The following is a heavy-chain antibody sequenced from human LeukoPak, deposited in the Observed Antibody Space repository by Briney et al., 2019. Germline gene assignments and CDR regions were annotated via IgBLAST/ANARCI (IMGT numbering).Heavy chain of an antibody. J-gene: IGHJ6*02. CDR2: INPNSGGT. CDR1: GYTFTGYY. Sequence: ASVKVSCKASGYTFTGYYMHWVRQAPGQGLEWMGWINPNSGGTNYAQKFQGWVTMTRDTSTSTAYMELSRLRSDDTAMYYCARAQYNWNDLTPVRPDYYYYGMDVWGQGTTVTVSS. D-gene: IGHD1-1*01. V-gene: IGHV1-2*04. CDR3: ARAQYNWNDLTPVRPDYYYYGMDV.